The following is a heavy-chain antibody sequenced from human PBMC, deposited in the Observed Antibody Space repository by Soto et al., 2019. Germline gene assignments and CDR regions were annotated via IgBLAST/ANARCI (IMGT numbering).Heavy chain of an antibody. Sequence: GGSLRLSCVASGFTADDYAMHWVRQAPGKGLERVSGISSNSDTIYYADSVKGRFTISRDNAKNSLFLQMNSLRPEDTALYYCAKDMKWGGMTTIHYFDSWGQGTLVTVSS. V-gene: IGHV3-9*02. CDR2: ISSNSDTI. D-gene: IGHD4-17*01. J-gene: IGHJ4*02. CDR3: AKDMKWGGMTTIHYFDS. CDR1: GFTADDYA.